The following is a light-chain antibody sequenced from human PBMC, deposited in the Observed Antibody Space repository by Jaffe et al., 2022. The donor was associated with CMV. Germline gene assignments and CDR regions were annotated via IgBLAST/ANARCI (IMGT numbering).Light chain of an antibody. J-gene: IGKJ1*01. CDR1: QSILYSSNNKNY. CDR2: WAS. CDR3: QQYYNTPST. Sequence: DIVMTQSPDSLAVSLGERATINCKSSQSILYSSNNKNYLAWYQQKPGQPPKLLIYWASTRESGVPDRFTGSGSGTDFTLTISTLQAEDVALYYCQQYYNTPSTFGQGTKVEIK. V-gene: IGKV4-1*01.